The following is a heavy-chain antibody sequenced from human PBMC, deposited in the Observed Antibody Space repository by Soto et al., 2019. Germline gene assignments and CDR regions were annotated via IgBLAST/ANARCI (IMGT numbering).Heavy chain of an antibody. Sequence: QVQLQQWGAGLLKPSETLSLTCDVYGGSFSGYYWSWIRQPPGKGLEWIGEINHSGSTNYNPSLKSRVTISVDTSKNQFSLKLSSVTAADTAVYYCARKGGYSYGYCLDYWGQGTLVTVSS. V-gene: IGHV4-34*01. CDR3: ARKGGYSYGYCLDY. D-gene: IGHD5-18*01. CDR2: INHSGST. CDR1: GGSFSGYY. J-gene: IGHJ4*02.